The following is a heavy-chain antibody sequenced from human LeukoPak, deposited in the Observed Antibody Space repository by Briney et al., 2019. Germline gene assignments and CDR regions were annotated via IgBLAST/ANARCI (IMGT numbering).Heavy chain of an antibody. CDR2: ISGSGGST. J-gene: IGHJ4*02. CDR3: ARDRGDYMDFDY. V-gene: IGHV3-23*01. D-gene: IGHD4-17*01. CDR1: GFTFSSYA. Sequence: GGSLRLSCAASGFTFSSYAMSLVRQAPGKGLEWVSAISGSGGSTYYADSVKGRFTISRDNAKNSLYLQMNSLRAEDTAVYYCARDRGDYMDFDYWGQGTLVTVSS.